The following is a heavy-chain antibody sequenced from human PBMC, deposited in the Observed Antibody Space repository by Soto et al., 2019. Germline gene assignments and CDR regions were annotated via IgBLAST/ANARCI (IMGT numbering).Heavy chain of an antibody. D-gene: IGHD1-26*01. Sequence: ASVKVSCKASGYTFTSYAMHWVRQAPGQRLEWMGWINAGNGNTKYSQKFQGRVTITRDTSASTAYMELSSLRSEDTAVYYCARDLIDIVGATASEKEDYWGQGTLVTVSS. J-gene: IGHJ4*02. V-gene: IGHV1-3*01. CDR3: ARDLIDIVGATASEKEDY. CDR2: INAGNGNT. CDR1: GYTFTSYA.